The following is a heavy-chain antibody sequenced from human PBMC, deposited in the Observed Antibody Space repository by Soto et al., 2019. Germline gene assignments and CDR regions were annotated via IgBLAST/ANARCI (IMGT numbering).Heavy chain of an antibody. V-gene: IGHV3-23*01. Sequence: GGSLRLSCAPSGFPFTSYAMSWVRRAPGKGLEWVSAISGSGGSTYYADSVKGRFTISRDNSKNTLYLQMNSLRAEDTAVYYCAKGPTAMEAFDIWGQGTMVTVSS. CDR3: AKGPTAMEAFDI. J-gene: IGHJ3*02. D-gene: IGHD2-21*02. CDR1: GFPFTSYA. CDR2: ISGSGGST.